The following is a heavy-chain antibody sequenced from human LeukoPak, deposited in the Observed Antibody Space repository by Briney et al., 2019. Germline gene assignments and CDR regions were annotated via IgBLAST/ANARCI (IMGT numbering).Heavy chain of an antibody. V-gene: IGHV2-5*02. CDR2: IYWDDDK. CDR1: GFSLSTSGVG. CDR3: AHISYYGSGSHFDY. Sequence: ESGPTLVKPTQTLTLTCTFSGFSLSTSGVGVGWTRQPPGKALEWLALIYWDDDKRYSPSLKSRLTITKDTSKNQVVLTMTNMDPVDTATYYCAHISYYGSGSHFDYWGQGTLVTVSS. J-gene: IGHJ4*02. D-gene: IGHD3-10*01.